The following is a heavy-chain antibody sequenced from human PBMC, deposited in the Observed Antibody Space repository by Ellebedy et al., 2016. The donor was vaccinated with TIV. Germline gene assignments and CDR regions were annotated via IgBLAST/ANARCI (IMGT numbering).Heavy chain of an antibody. J-gene: IGHJ3*01. CDR3: ARDPVGVGPAFDV. Sequence: GESLKISCAASGLTFSRHAMSWVRQAPGKGLECVASITERVGNTYYADSVKVRFTISRDNSKDTLYLQLNILRAENTAIYYCARDPVGVGPAFDVWGQGTMVTVSS. D-gene: IGHD4-23*01. CDR1: GLTFSRHA. CDR2: ITERVGNT. V-gene: IGHV3-23*01.